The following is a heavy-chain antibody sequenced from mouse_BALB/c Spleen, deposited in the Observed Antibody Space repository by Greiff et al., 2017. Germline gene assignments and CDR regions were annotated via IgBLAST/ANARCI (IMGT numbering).Heavy chain of an antibody. CDR3: ARGGILRQFAY. CDR2: ISYSGST. Sequence: EVKLMESGPGLVKPSQSLSLTCTVTGYSITSDYAWYWIRQFPGNKLEWRGYISYSGSTSYNPSLKSRISITRDTSKNQFFLQLNSVTTEDTATYYCARGGILRQFAYWGQGTLVTVSA. J-gene: IGHJ3*01. V-gene: IGHV3-2*02. CDR1: GYSITSDYA. D-gene: IGHD1-2*01.